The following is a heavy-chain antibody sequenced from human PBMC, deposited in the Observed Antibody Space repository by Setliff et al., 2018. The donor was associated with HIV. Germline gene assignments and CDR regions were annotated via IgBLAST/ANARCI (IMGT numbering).Heavy chain of an antibody. CDR2: IFHTGST. CDR1: SGSISSNTYY. V-gene: IGHV4-31*03. Sequence: PSETLSLTCSVSSGSISSNTYYWTWIRQHPGRGLEYIGYIFHTGSTYYNPSLESRVTMSVDTSKNQFSLKLSSVTAADTAVYYCASWGRARRANYNFWSGSSWFGPWGQGILVTVSS. D-gene: IGHD3-3*01. J-gene: IGHJ5*02. CDR3: ASWGRARRANYNFWSGSSWFGP.